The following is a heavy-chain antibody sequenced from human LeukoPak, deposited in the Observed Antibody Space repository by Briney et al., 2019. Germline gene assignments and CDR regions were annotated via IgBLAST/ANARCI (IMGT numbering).Heavy chain of an antibody. CDR3: ARGRRYSYGHYFDY. J-gene: IGHJ4*02. CDR2: IYHSGST. Sequence: SETLSLTCTVSGYSISSGYYWGWIRQPPGKGLEWIGSIYHSGSTYYDPSLKSRVTISVDTSKNQFSLKLSSVTAADTAVYYCARGRRYSYGHYFDYWGQGTLVTVSS. V-gene: IGHV4-38-2*02. CDR1: GYSISSGYY. D-gene: IGHD5-18*01.